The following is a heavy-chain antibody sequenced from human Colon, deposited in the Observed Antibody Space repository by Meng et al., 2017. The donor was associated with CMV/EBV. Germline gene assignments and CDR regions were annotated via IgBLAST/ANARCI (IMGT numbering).Heavy chain of an antibody. CDR2: INPVTSDT. CDR3: ATFGGDFDY. D-gene: IGHD3-3*01. V-gene: IGHV1-2*02. CDR1: GPTFNGYF. J-gene: IGHJ4*02. Sequence: VQRVQSGAEVKEPGASVKVSCKTSGPTFNGYFMHRVRQAPEQGLEWMGWINPVTSDTSYAQKFQVRVTMTRDTSISTAYMELSSLRSDDTAVYYCATFGGDFDYWGQGTLVTVSS.